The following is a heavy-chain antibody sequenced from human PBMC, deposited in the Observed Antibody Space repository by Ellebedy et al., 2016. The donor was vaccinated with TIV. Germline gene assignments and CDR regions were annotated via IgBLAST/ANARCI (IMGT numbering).Heavy chain of an antibody. CDR3: AKQDSSGPGEPKSFDH. CDR1: GFTFSRSA. J-gene: IGHJ4*02. Sequence: PGGSLRLSCVVSGFTFSRSAMHWVRQAPGKGLEWVSAIFSRGGLRYYADSVKGRFTISRDNSKNTLFLQMNSLRVEDTGVYYCAKQDSSGPGEPKSFDHWGQGILVTVSS. D-gene: IGHD3-22*01. V-gene: IGHV3-23*01. CDR2: IFSRGGLR.